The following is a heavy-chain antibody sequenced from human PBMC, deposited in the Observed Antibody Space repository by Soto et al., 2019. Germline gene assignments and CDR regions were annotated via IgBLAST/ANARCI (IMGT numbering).Heavy chain of an antibody. V-gene: IGHV1-2*02. J-gene: IGHJ6*02. CDR2: INPTSGGT. Sequence: ASVKVSCKASGDTFTSYYMHWVRQAPGQGLEWMGWINPTSGGTDYAQKFQGRVTMTRDTSIRTAYMELSRLKSDDTAVYYCARTSMVDYYYYAMDVWGQGTTVTVS. CDR1: GDTFTSYY. CDR3: ARTSMVDYYYYAMDV. D-gene: IGHD5-18*01.